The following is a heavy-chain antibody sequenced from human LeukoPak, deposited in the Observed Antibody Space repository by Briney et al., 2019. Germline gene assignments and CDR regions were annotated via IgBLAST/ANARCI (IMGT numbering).Heavy chain of an antibody. CDR2: ISAYNGNT. CDR3: ARGYRATIFGVVPLVDY. Sequence: GASVKVSCKASGYTFTSYGISWVRQAPGQGLEWMGWISAYNGNTNYAQKLQGRVTMTTDTSTSTAYMELRSLRSDDTAVYYCARGYRATIFGVVPLVDYWGQGTLATVSS. V-gene: IGHV1-18*01. J-gene: IGHJ4*02. D-gene: IGHD3-3*01. CDR1: GYTFTSYG.